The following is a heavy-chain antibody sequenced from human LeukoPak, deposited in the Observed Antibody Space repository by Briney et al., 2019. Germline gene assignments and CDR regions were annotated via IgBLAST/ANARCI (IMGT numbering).Heavy chain of an antibody. J-gene: IGHJ4*02. CDR3: ARHSLAGLDFDY. D-gene: IGHD2-15*01. CDR2: IYTSGSI. V-gene: IGHV4-4*07. CDR1: GGSIRNYF. Sequence: SETLSLTCSVSGGSIRNYFWSWIRQPAGKGLEWIGRIYTSGSIDYKPSLRSRVTMSVDTSRNQFSLKLTSVTAADTAVYYCARHSLAGLDFDYWGQGTLVTVSS.